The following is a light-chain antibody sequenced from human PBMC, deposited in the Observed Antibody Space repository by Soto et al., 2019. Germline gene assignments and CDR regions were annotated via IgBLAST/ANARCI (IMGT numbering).Light chain of an antibody. CDR2: GAS. J-gene: IGKJ2*01. CDR3: QQYHSSPPMYT. V-gene: IGKV3-20*01. Sequence: EIVLTQSPGTLSLSPGERATLSCRASQSISSTYLVWYQQRPGQAPRLLIYGASSRATGIPDRFSGSGSGTDFTLTISRLEPEDSAVYYCQQYHSSPPMYTFGQGTKLEIK. CDR1: QSISSTY.